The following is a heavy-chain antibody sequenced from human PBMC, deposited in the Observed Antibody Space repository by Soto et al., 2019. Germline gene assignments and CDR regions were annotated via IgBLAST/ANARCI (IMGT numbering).Heavy chain of an antibody. CDR2: IWYDGSNK. V-gene: IGHV3-33*01. J-gene: IGHJ4*02. Sequence: QVQLVESGGGVVQPGRSLRLSCAASGFTFSSYGMHWVRQAPGKGLEWVAVIWYDGSNKYYADSVKGRFTISRDNSKNTLYLQMNSLRAEDTAVYYCARARYSSGWYDLDSWGQGTLVTVSS. CDR3: ARARYSSGWYDLDS. CDR1: GFTFSSYG. D-gene: IGHD6-19*01.